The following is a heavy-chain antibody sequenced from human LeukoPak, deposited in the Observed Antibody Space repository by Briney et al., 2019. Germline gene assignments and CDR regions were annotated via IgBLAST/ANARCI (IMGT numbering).Heavy chain of an antibody. D-gene: IGHD2-21*02. CDR2: INPDGNVK. Sequence: GGSLRLSCAVSGFPFTSAWMSWVRQAPGKGLEWAANINPDGNVKLYVDSVKGRFTISRDNAQNSLYLQMDSLRVDDTAVYYCARGGISDWAFGGQGTLVTVSS. J-gene: IGHJ4*02. CDR1: GFPFTSAW. CDR3: ARGGISDWAF. V-gene: IGHV3-7*03.